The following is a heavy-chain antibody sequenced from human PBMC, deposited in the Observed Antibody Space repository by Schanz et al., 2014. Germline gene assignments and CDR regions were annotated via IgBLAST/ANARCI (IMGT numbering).Heavy chain of an antibody. J-gene: IGHJ5*02. CDR1: GGSISSATYY. CDR2: IYSRGSS. Sequence: QVQLQESGPGLVKPSQTLSLTCTVSGGSISSATYYWSWVRQPAGKGLEWIGRIYSRGSSTYNPSLRSRAPRPIATSNNQSSLKLNSVPAADTAVYYCARGGSVATIAPYTWFDPWGQGTLVTVSS. CDR3: ARGGSVATIAPYTWFDP. V-gene: IGHV4-61*02. D-gene: IGHD5-12*01.